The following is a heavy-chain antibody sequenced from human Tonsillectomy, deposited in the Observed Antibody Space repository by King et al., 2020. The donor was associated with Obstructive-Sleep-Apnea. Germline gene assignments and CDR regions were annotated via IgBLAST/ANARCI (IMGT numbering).Heavy chain of an antibody. J-gene: IGHJ6*02. Sequence: VQLVESGAEVKKPGASVKVSCKASGYTFTSYGISWVRQAPGQGLEWMGWISTYNGNTNYTQKLQGRVTMTTDTSTSTAYMELRSLRSDDTAVYYCARLGRYYHDSSARYYYGMDVWGQGTTVTVSS. CDR3: ARLGRYYHDSSARYYYGMDV. CDR1: GYTFTSYG. CDR2: ISTYNGNT. D-gene: IGHD3-22*01. V-gene: IGHV1-18*01.